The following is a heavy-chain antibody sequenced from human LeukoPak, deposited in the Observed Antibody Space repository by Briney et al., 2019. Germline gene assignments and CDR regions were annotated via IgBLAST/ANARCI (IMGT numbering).Heavy chain of an antibody. J-gene: IGHJ4*02. CDR3: ARDILTGPYFDY. Sequence: GGSLRLFSAASGFTFSDYYMSWIRQAPGKGLEWVSYISSSSSYTNYADSVKGRFTISRDNAKNSLYLQMNSLRAEDTAVYYCARDILTGPYFDYWGQGTLVTVSS. V-gene: IGHV3-11*06. CDR2: ISSSSSYT. D-gene: IGHD3-9*01. CDR1: GFTFSDYY.